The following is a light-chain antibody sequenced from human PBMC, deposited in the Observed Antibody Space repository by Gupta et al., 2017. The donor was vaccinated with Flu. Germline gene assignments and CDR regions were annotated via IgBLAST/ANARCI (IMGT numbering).Light chain of an antibody. Sequence: EIVLTQSPATLSLSPGERATLSCRASQTISSFLAWYQHKPGQAPRLLIYDASKRATGVPGRFSGRGYGTDFTLTSSSREPEDFAVYYCQQRYSWRTFGHGTKVDMK. CDR1: QTISSF. CDR3: QQRYSWRT. V-gene: IGKV3-11*01. J-gene: IGKJ3*01. CDR2: DAS.